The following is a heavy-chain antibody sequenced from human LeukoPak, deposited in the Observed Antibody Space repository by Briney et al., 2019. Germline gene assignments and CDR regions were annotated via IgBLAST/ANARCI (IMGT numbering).Heavy chain of an antibody. V-gene: IGHV3-30*02. CDR1: GFTFSSYG. Sequence: GGSLRLSCAASGFTFSSYGMHWVRQAPGKGLEWVAFIRYDGSNKYYADSVKGRFTISRDNAKNSLYLQMNSLRAEDTAVYYCARDIKGSGSYYPGKATDAFDIWGQGTMVTVSS. D-gene: IGHD3-10*01. J-gene: IGHJ3*02. CDR3: ARDIKGSGSYYPGKATDAFDI. CDR2: IRYDGSNK.